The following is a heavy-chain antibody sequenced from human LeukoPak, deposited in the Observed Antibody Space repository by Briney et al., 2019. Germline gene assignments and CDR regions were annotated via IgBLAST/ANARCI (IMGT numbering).Heavy chain of an antibody. CDR1: GYTLTSYA. D-gene: IGHD3-10*01. V-gene: IGHV1-18*01. CDR2: SSAYNGNT. Sequence: ASVKVSCKAPGYTLTSYAFSWVRRAPGQGLERMGWSSAYNGNTNYAHKLQGRVTMTTDTSTSTAYMELRSLRSDDTAVYYCARDGGPMVRGPNDAFDIWGQGTMVTVSS. J-gene: IGHJ3*02. CDR3: ARDGGPMVRGPNDAFDI.